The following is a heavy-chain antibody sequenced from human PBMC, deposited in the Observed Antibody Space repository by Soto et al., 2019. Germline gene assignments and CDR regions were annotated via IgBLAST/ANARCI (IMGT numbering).Heavy chain of an antibody. CDR3: AKDRLGGNFDS. J-gene: IGHJ4*02. CDR1: GFTFNNYA. Sequence: GGSLRLSCAASGFTFNNYAMNWVRQAPGKGLEWVATISGTGGSTYYADSVKGRFTISRDNSKNTLYLQMNSLRVEDTAVYYCAKDRLGGNFDSWGPGTLVTVSS. V-gene: IGHV3-23*01. CDR2: ISGTGGST.